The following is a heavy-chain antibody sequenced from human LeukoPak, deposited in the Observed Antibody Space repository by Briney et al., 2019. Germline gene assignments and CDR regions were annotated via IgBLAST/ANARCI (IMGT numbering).Heavy chain of an antibody. Sequence: ASVKVSCKASGYTFTGYYMHWVRQAPGQGLEWMGWITPNSGGTNYAQKFQGWVTMTRDTSISTAYMELSRLRSDDTAVYYCAREARAGSWFDPWGQGTLVTVSS. CDR2: ITPNSGGT. J-gene: IGHJ5*02. D-gene: IGHD6-13*01. V-gene: IGHV1-2*04. CDR1: GYTFTGYY. CDR3: AREARAGSWFDP.